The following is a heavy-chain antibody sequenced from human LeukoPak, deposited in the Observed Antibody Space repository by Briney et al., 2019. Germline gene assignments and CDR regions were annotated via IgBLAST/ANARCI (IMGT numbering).Heavy chain of an antibody. CDR2: ISGSGGST. J-gene: IGHJ5*02. CDR3: AKDGDGSGYSNWFDP. CDR1: GFTFSSYA. D-gene: IGHD3-22*01. V-gene: IGHV3-23*01. Sequence: GGSLRLSCAASGFTFSSYAMSWVRQAPGKGLEWVSAISGSGGSTHYADSVKGRFTISRDNSKNTLYLQMNSLRAEDTAVYYCAKDGDGSGYSNWFDPWGQGTLVTVSS.